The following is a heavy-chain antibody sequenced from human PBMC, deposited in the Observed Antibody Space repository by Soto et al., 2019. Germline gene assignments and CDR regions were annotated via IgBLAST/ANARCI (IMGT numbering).Heavy chain of an antibody. Sequence: GASVKVSCKASGYTFTSYGISWVRQAPGQGLEWMGWISAYNGNTNYAQKLQGRVTMTTDTSTSTAYMELRSLRSDDTAVDYCARVGDGDYDNAYYYYGMDVWGQGTTVTVSS. CDR1: GYTFTSYG. V-gene: IGHV1-18*01. CDR2: ISAYNGNT. J-gene: IGHJ6*02. CDR3: ARVGDGDYDNAYYYYGMDV. D-gene: IGHD4-17*01.